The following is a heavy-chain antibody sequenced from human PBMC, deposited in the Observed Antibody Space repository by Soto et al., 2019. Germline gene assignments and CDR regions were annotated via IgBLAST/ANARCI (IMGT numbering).Heavy chain of an antibody. D-gene: IGHD3-10*01. J-gene: IGHJ4*02. CDR3: ARDRITMVRGVIGY. V-gene: IGHV3-7*03. Sequence: VGSLRLSCAASGFTFSSHWMSWVRQAPGKGLEWVANIKQDGSEKYYVDSVKGRFTISRDNAKNSLYLQMNSLRAEDTAVYYCARDRITMVRGVIGYWGQGTLVTVSS. CDR1: GFTFSSHW. CDR2: IKQDGSEK.